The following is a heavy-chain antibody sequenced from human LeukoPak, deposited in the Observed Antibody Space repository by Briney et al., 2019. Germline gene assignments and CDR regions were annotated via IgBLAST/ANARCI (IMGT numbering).Heavy chain of an antibody. D-gene: IGHD2-2*02. V-gene: IGHV4-31*02. CDR1: GGSISSGGYY. J-gene: IGHJ4*02. CDR2: IYYSGST. CDR3: ARTPWPRYCSSTSCYTGGVYFDY. Sequence: SETLSLTWTVSGGSISSGGYYWSWIRQRPGKGLEWIGYIYYSGSTYYNPCLKSRVTISVDTSKNQFSLKLSSVTAADTALYYCARTPWPRYCSSTSCYTGGVYFDYWGQGTLVTVSS.